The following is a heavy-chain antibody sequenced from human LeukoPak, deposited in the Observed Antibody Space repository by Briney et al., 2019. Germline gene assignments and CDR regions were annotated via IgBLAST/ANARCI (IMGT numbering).Heavy chain of an antibody. Sequence: AGGSLRLSCAASGFTFTNYAMSWVRQAPGKGLEWVSAISGSGVSTYYADSVKGRFTISRDNSKNTLYLQMNSLRAEDTAVYYCATLRDSSGWSPFDYWGQGTLVTVSS. CDR1: GFTFTNYA. CDR2: ISGSGVST. CDR3: ATLRDSSGWSPFDY. D-gene: IGHD6-19*01. J-gene: IGHJ4*02. V-gene: IGHV3-23*01.